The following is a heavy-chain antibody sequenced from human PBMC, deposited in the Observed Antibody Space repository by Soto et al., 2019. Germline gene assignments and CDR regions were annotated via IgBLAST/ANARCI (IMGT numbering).Heavy chain of an antibody. J-gene: IGHJ4*02. Sequence: QVQLQESGPGLVKPSQTLSLTCTVSGGSISSGDYYWSWIRQPPGKGLEWIGYIYYSGSTYYNPSLKSRVTISVDTSKNQFSLKLSSVTAADTAVYYCAREGLRDGYTATGGGQYYFDYWGQGTLVTVSS. CDR3: AREGLRDGYTATGGGQYYFDY. D-gene: IGHD3-16*01. V-gene: IGHV4-30-4*01. CDR2: IYYSGST. CDR1: GGSISSGDYY.